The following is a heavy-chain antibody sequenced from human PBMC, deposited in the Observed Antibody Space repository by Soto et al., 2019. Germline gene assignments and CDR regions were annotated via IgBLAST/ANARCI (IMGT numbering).Heavy chain of an antibody. CDR3: AKDSGEVVVVIMLDY. J-gene: IGHJ4*02. D-gene: IGHD3-22*01. CDR1: GFTFSSYA. Sequence: HPGGSLRLFCAASGFTFSSYAMSWVRQAPGKGLEWVSAISGSGGSTYYADSVKGRFTISRDNSKNTLYLQMNSLRAEDTAVYYCAKDSGEVVVVIMLDYWGQGTLVTVSS. CDR2: ISGSGGST. V-gene: IGHV3-23*01.